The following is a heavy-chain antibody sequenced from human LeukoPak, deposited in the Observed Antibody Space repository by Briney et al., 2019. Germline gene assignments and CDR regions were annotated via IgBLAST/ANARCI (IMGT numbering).Heavy chain of an antibody. V-gene: IGHV4-30-2*01. CDR1: GGSISSGGYS. CDR2: IYSSGST. Sequence: PSETLSLTCAVSGGSISSGGYSWRWLRQPPGKGLEWIGYIYSSGSTPYNPSLKSRVTMSVDRSTNQFSLNLSSATAADTAVYYCARSGYTYGFDYWGQGTLVTVSS. D-gene: IGHD5-18*01. CDR3: ARSGYTYGFDY. J-gene: IGHJ4*02.